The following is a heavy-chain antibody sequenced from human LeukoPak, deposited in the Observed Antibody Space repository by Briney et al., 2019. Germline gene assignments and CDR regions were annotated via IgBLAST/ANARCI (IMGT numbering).Heavy chain of an antibody. J-gene: IGHJ4*02. CDR1: GYTFTGYY. Sequence: ASVKVSCKASGYTFTGYYTHWVRQAPGQGLEWMGWINPNSGGTNYAQKFQGRVTMTRDTSISTAYMELSRLRSDDTAVYYCARDRLTGYGSGSGSYWGQGTLVTVSS. CDR3: ARDRLTGYGSGSGSY. V-gene: IGHV1-2*02. D-gene: IGHD3-10*01. CDR2: INPNSGGT.